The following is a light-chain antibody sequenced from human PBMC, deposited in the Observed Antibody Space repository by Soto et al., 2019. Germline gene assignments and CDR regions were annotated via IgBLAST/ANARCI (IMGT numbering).Light chain of an antibody. V-gene: IGLV2-11*01. CDR3: CSYAGSYTLVV. CDR1: SSDVGGYNY. Sequence: QSVLTQPRSVSGSPGQSVTISCTGTSSDVGGYNYVSWYQQHPGKAPKLMIYDVSKRPSGVPDRFSGSKSGNTASLTLSGLEAEDEADYYCCSYAGSYTLVVFGGGTQLTVL. J-gene: IGLJ2*01. CDR2: DVS.